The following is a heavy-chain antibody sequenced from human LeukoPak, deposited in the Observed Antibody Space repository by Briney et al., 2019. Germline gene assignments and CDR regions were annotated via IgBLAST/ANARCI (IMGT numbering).Heavy chain of an antibody. CDR3: TGGLGKVDY. D-gene: IGHD1-1*01. Sequence: PPETLSLTCTVSGGSITSYYWSWIRQPPGQGLEWIGYIYYNGNTNYNPSLKSRVTISVDTSKSQFSLNLSSVTAADTAMYYCTGGLGKVDYGAQEMLVNDPS. J-gene: IGHJ4*02. V-gene: IGHV4-59*01. CDR2: IYYNGNT. CDR1: GGSITSYY.